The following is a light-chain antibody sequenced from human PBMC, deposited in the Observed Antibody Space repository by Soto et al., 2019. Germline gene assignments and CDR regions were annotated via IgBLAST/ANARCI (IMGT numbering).Light chain of an antibody. J-gene: IGKJ1*01. CDR1: KSVSSNF. V-gene: IGKV3-20*01. CDR2: GAS. CDR3: QQYGSSSWT. Sequence: EIVLTQSPGTLSLSPGEWTTLSCRPRKSVSSNFLAWYQQKPGQAPRLLIYGASSRATGIPDRFSGSGSGTDFTLTISILEPEDFAVYYCQQYGSSSWTFGQGTKVEIK.